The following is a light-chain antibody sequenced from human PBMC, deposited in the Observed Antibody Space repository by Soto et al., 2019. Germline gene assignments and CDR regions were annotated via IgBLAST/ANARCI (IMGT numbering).Light chain of an antibody. CDR3: QTWGTGIHV. V-gene: IGLV4-69*01. CDR1: SGHSSYA. J-gene: IGLJ1*01. Sequence: QSVLTQSPSAAASRGASVKLTCTLSSGHSSYAIAWHQQQPEKGPRYLMKLNSDGSHSKGDGIPDRFSGSSSGAERYLIISILQSDDEADYYCQTWGTGIHVFGTGTKVTVL. CDR2: LNSDGSH.